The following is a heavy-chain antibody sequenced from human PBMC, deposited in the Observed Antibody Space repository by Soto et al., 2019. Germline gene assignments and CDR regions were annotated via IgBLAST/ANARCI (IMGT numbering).Heavy chain of an antibody. Sequence: SVKVSCKASGGTFSSYAISWVRQAPGQGLEWMGGIIPIFGTANYAQKLQGRVTITADESTSTAYMELSSLRSEDTAVYYCARDRDKLGYCSGGSCSSWYFDYWGQGTLVTVSS. J-gene: IGHJ4*02. CDR1: GGTFSSYA. V-gene: IGHV1-69*13. CDR3: ARDRDKLGYCSGGSCSSWYFDY. D-gene: IGHD2-15*01. CDR2: IIPIFGTA.